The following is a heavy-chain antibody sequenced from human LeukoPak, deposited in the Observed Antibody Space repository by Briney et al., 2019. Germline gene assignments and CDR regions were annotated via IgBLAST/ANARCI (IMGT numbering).Heavy chain of an antibody. CDR1: GFTFSDHY. V-gene: IGHV3-72*01. J-gene: IGHJ4*02. CDR3: AKAGGSNPPYDY. Sequence: GGSLRLSCAASGFTFSDHYMDWVRQAPGKGLEWVGRTRNKANSFTTEYAASVKGRFTISRDDSKNSLYLQMNSLRAEDTAVYYCAKAGGSNPPYDYWGQGTLVTVSS. D-gene: IGHD4-23*01. CDR2: TRNKANSFTT.